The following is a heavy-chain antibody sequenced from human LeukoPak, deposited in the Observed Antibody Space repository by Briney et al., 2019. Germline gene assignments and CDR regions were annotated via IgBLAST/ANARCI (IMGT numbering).Heavy chain of an antibody. CDR3: ARSGPYYYHYVDV. V-gene: IGHV4-38-2*02. J-gene: IGHJ6*03. Sequence: SETLSLTCTVSGYSITSGYYWVWIRPPPGKGLEWIGAVYHSGSTYYNPSLKSRVAISVDTSKNQFSLKLSSVTAADTAVYFCARSGPYYYHYVDVWGKGTTVTVSS. CDR1: GYSITSGYY. D-gene: IGHD3-10*01. CDR2: VYHSGST.